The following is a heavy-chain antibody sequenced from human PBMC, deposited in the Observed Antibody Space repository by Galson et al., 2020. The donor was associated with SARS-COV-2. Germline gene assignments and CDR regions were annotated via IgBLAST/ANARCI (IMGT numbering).Heavy chain of an antibody. V-gene: IGHV4-4*07. CDR3: ARGPIYDSGGYVFYYDGVDV. J-gene: IGHJ6*02. CDR1: SGSLANFS. Sequence: ASETLSLTCTVSSGSLANFSWSWIRQPAGTGLEWLGRIYTSGSTNYNPSLKSRVTMSVDTSKNQFSLRLSSVTAADTAVYYCARGPIYDSGGYVFYYDGVDVWGQGTTVTVSS. D-gene: IGHD3-22*01. CDR2: IYTSGST.